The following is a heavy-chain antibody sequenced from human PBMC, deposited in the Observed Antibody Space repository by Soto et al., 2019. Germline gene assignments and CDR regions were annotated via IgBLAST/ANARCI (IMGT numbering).Heavy chain of an antibody. D-gene: IGHD2-21*02. CDR2: ISTHNGNT. Sequence: ASVKVSCKASGYIFTSYGISWVRQAPGQGLEWMGWISTHNGNTNYAQKVQGRVTMTTDTSTRTAYMELRSLRSDDTAIYYCAGGDWDASAAHHWGQGTLVTLSS. CDR3: AGGDWDASAAHH. CDR1: GYIFTSYG. J-gene: IGHJ5*02. V-gene: IGHV1-18*01.